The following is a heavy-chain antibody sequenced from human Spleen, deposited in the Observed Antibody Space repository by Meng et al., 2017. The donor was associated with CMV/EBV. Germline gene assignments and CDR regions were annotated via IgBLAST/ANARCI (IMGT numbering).Heavy chain of an antibody. Sequence: GESLKISCAASGITFSRYWMTWIRQSPGKGLEWVANIKQDGSEKYYVDSVTGRFTISRDNAKNSLNLQMNSLRAEDTAVYYCARGGAFMSDWGQGTLVTVSS. CDR1: GITFSRYW. CDR2: IKQDGSEK. V-gene: IGHV3-7*01. J-gene: IGHJ4*02. CDR3: ARGGAFMSD. D-gene: IGHD3-16*01.